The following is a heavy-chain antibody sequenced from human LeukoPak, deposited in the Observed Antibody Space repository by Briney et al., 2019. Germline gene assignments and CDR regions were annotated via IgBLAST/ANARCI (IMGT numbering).Heavy chain of an antibody. D-gene: IGHD3-3*01. J-gene: IGHJ4*02. CDR1: GFTFSSYS. CDR3: APHPNYDFWSGSSY. Sequence: PGGSLRLSCAASGFTFSSYSMNWVRQAPGKGLEWVSSISSSSSYIYYADSVKGRFTISRDNAKNSLYLQMNSLRAEDTAVYYCAPHPNYDFWSGSSYWGQGTLVTVSS. V-gene: IGHV3-21*01. CDR2: ISSSSSYI.